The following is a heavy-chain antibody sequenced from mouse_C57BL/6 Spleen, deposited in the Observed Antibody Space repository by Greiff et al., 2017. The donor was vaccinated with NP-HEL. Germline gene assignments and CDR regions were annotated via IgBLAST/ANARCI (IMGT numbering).Heavy chain of an antibody. V-gene: IGHV5-4*01. CDR2: ISDVGGYT. D-gene: IGHD2-3*01. Sequence: EVHLVESGGGLVKPGGSLKLSCAASGFTFSSYAMSWVRQTPEKRLEWVATISDVGGYTYYPDNVKGRFTISRDNAKNNRYLQMSHLKSEDTAMYYCARAGDGYYVPYAMDYWGQGTSVTVSS. J-gene: IGHJ4*01. CDR3: ARAGDGYYVPYAMDY. CDR1: GFTFSSYA.